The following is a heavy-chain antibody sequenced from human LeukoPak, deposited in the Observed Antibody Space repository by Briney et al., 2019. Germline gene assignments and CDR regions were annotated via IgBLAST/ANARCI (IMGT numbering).Heavy chain of an antibody. V-gene: IGHV1-2*02. J-gene: IGHJ6*02. Sequence: WASVKVSCKASGYTFTGYYMHWVRQAPGQGLAWMGWINPNSGGTNCAQKFQGRVTMTRDTSISTAYMELSRLRSDDTAVYYCATDGTIFGIYGMDVWGQGTTVTVSS. CDR3: ATDGTIFGIYGMDV. CDR2: INPNSGGT. D-gene: IGHD3-3*01. CDR1: GYTFTGYY.